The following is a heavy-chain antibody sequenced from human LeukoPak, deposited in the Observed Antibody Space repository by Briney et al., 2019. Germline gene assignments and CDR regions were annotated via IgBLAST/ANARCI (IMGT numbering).Heavy chain of an antibody. J-gene: IGHJ4*02. D-gene: IGHD1-26*01. CDR3: AKDIWEWAGIVGATTYFDY. V-gene: IGHV3-9*01. CDR2: ISWNSGSI. CDR1: GFTFDDYA. Sequence: GRSLRLSCAASGFTFDDYAMHWVRQAPGKGLEWVSGISWNSGSIGYADSVKGRFTISRDNAKNSLYLQMNSLRAEDTALYYCAKDIWEWAGIVGATTYFDYWGQGTLVTVSS.